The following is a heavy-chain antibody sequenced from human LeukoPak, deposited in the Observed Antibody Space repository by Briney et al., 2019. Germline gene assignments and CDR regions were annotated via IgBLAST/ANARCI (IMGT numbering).Heavy chain of an antibody. Sequence: GGSLRLSCAASGFTFSNYNMNWVRQAPGKGLEWVSYISSRSTTMYYADSVKGRFTISRDNAKNSLYLQMNSLRDEDTAVYYCARAYYDSSDYYYEGYFQDWGQGTLVTVSS. V-gene: IGHV3-48*02. D-gene: IGHD3-22*01. CDR1: GFTFSNYN. CDR2: ISSRSTTM. CDR3: ARAYYDSSDYYYEGYFQD. J-gene: IGHJ1*01.